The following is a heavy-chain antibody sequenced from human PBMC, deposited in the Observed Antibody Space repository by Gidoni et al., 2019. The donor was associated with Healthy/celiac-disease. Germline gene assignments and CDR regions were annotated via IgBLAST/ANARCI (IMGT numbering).Heavy chain of an antibody. CDR2: ISSSSSYT. D-gene: IGHD3-9*01. CDR3: ARALRFILTGYFNSGWYFDL. V-gene: IGHV3-11*06. J-gene: IGHJ2*01. CDR1: GFTFSDYY. Sequence: QVQLVESGGGLVKPGGFLRTSCAASGFTFSDYYMSWIRQAPGKGLEWVSYISSSSSYTNYADSVKGRFTISRDNAKNSLYLQMNSLRAEDTAVYYCARALRFILTGYFNSGWYFDLWGRGTLVTVSS.